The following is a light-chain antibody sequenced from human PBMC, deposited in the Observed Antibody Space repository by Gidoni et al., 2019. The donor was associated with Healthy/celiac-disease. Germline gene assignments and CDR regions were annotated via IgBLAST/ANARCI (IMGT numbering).Light chain of an antibody. J-gene: IGKJ4*01. CDR3: QQYGSSPLT. CDR1: QSISSSY. V-gene: IGKV3-20*01. CDR2: GAS. Sequence: EIVLTQSPRTLSLSPGERATLSCRASQSISSSYLAWYQQRPDQAPRLLMYGASSRATGIPDRFSGSGSGTDFTLTISRLEPEDFAVYYCQQYGSSPLTFGGGTKVAIK.